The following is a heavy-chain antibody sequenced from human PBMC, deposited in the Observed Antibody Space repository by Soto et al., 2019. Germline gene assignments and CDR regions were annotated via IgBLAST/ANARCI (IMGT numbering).Heavy chain of an antibody. Sequence: PGESLKISCKGSGYSFTSHWINWVLQMPGKGLEWMGRIDPSDSYTNYSPSFQGHVTISADKSTSTAYLQWSSLKASDTAMYYCARRLYYHDSSGYSYDAFDIWGQGTMVTVSS. CDR3: ARRLYYHDSSGYSYDAFDI. CDR2: IDPSDSYT. D-gene: IGHD3-22*01. CDR1: GYSFTSHW. V-gene: IGHV5-10-1*01. J-gene: IGHJ3*02.